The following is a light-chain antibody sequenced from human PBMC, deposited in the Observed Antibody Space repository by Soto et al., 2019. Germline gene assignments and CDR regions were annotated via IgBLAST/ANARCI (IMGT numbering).Light chain of an antibody. J-gene: IGKJ1*01. CDR1: QSISSW. CDR2: DAS. Sequence: DIQMTQSPSTLSASVGDRFTITCRASQSISSWLAWYQQKPGKSPNLLIYDASSLESGFPSRFSGSGSGTEFTLTISSLQPDDFATYYCQQYNSYWTVGQVTKVEIK. CDR3: QQYNSYWT. V-gene: IGKV1-5*01.